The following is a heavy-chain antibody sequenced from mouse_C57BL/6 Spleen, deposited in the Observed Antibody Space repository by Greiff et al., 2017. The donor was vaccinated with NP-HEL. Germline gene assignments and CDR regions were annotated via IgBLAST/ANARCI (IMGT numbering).Heavy chain of an antibody. CDR3: AKHGGGNYEGYWYFDV. CDR2: IWGGGST. V-gene: IGHV2-9*01. CDR1: GFSLTSYG. Sequence: VQGVESGPGLVAPSQSLSITCTVSGFSLTSYGVDWVRQPPGTGLEWLGVIWGGGSTNYNSALMSRLSISKDNSKSQVFLKMNSLQTDDTAMYYCAKHGGGNYEGYWYFDVWGTGTTVTVSS. J-gene: IGHJ1*03. D-gene: IGHD2-1*01.